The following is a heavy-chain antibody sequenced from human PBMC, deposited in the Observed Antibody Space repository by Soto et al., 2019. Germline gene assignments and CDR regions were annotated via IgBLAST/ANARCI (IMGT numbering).Heavy chain of an antibody. J-gene: IGHJ4*02. V-gene: IGHV3-30*18. CDR2: TSYDGNNE. Sequence: AVGSLRLSCAASGFTFSKYAMHWVRQAPGKGLEWVALTSYDGNNEYYTDSVKGRFTISRDNSKNTLFLQMNSPRPEDTAVYYCAKDKGVFNWATSYFDYWGQGALVTVSS. D-gene: IGHD1-1*01. CDR1: GFTFSKYA. CDR3: AKDKGVFNWATSYFDY.